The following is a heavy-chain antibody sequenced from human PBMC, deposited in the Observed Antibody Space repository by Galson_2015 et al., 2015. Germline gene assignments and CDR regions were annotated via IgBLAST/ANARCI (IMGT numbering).Heavy chain of an antibody. CDR3: ARVRGTSWNKGDWLDP. Sequence: SLRLSCAASGFTFSNSAMTWVRQAPGKGLEWVAAIGGTGAKTYYSESGKGRFTVSRDNSKNTLFLQMNSLTADDTALYYCARVRGTSWNKGDWLDPWGQGTLVTVSS. CDR1: GFTFSNSA. V-gene: IGHV3-23*01. D-gene: IGHD1/OR15-1a*01. CDR2: IGGTGAKT. J-gene: IGHJ5*02.